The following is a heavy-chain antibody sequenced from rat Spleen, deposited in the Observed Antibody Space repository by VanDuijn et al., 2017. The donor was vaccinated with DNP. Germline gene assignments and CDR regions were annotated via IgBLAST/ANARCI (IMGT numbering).Heavy chain of an antibody. V-gene: IGHV5-7*01. CDR1: GFTFSDYN. Sequence: EVQLVESGGGLVQPGRSLKLSCAASGFTFSDYNMAWVRQAPKKGLEWVATISYDGSSTYYRDSVKGRFTISRDNAKSTLYLQMDSRRSEDTATYYCARPGNYYSGNYWGQGVMVTVSS. CDR2: ISYDGSST. CDR3: ARPGNYYSGNY. D-gene: IGHD1-1*01. J-gene: IGHJ2*01.